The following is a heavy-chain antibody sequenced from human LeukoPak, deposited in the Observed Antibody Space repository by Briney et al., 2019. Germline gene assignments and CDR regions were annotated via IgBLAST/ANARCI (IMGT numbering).Heavy chain of an antibody. CDR3: ASVSYDFWSGYEDAFDI. V-gene: IGHV1-18*01. D-gene: IGHD3-3*01. J-gene: IGHJ3*02. Sequence: ASVKVSCKASGYTFTSYGISWVRQAPGQGLEWMGWISAYNGNTNYAQKLQGRVTMTTDTSTSTAYMELRSLRSDDTAVYYCASVSYDFWSGYEDAFDIWGQGTMVTDSS. CDR2: ISAYNGNT. CDR1: GYTFTSYG.